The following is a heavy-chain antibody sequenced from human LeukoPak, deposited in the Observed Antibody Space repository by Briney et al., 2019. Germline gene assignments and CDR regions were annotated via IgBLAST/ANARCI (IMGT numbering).Heavy chain of an antibody. CDR3: ARDQAGYYDSSGYDY. V-gene: IGHV1-8*01. CDR2: MNPNSGNT. CDR1: GYTFTSND. D-gene: IGHD3-22*01. J-gene: IGHJ4*02. Sequence: GASVKVSCKASGYTFTSNDINWVRQATGQGLEWMGWMNPNSGNTGYAQKFQGRVTMTRNTSISTAHMELSSLRSEDTAVYYCARDQAGYYDSSGYDYWGQGTLVTVSS.